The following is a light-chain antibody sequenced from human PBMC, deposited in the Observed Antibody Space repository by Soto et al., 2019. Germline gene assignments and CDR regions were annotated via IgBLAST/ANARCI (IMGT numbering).Light chain of an antibody. CDR2: KAS. J-gene: IGKJ2*01. CDR3: QQYNSYST. Sequence: DIQMTQSPSTLSASVGDRVTITCRASQSISTYLAWYQQKPGKAPKLLIYKASSLESGVPLRFSGSGSGTEFTLTISSLQPDDFATYYCQQYNSYSTFGQGTKVDIK. V-gene: IGKV1-5*03. CDR1: QSISTY.